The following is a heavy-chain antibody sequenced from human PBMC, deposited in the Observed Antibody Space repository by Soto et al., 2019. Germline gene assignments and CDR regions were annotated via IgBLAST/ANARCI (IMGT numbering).Heavy chain of an antibody. CDR3: ARVFYDILTGPDEAYYFDY. J-gene: IGHJ4*02. D-gene: IGHD3-9*01. CDR2: IYYSGST. Sequence: PSETLSLTCTVSGGSISSYYWSWIRQPPGKGLEWIGYIYYSGSTNYNPSLKSRVTISVDTSKNQFSLKLSSVTAADTAVYYCARVFYDILTGPDEAYYFDYWSQGTLVTVSS. CDR1: GGSISSYY. V-gene: IGHV4-59*01.